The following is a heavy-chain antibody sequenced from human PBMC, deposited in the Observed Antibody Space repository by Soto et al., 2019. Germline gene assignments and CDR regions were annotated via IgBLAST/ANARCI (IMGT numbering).Heavy chain of an antibody. CDR3: ARVEYSSSLIPYYYYYGMDV. CDR2: IYYSGST. V-gene: IGHV4-59*01. J-gene: IGHJ6*02. Sequence: QVQLQESGPGLVKPSETLSLTCTVSGGSISSYYWSWIRQPPGKGLEWIGYIYYSGSTNYNPSLKSRVTISVDTSKNKFSLKLSSVTAADTAVYYCARVEYSSSLIPYYYYYGMDVWGQGTTVTVSS. D-gene: IGHD6-6*01. CDR1: GGSISSYY.